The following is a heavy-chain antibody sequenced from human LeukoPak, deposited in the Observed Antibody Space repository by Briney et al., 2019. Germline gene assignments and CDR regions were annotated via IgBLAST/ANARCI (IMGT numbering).Heavy chain of an antibody. J-gene: IGHJ6*02. CDR2: IYSGGST. CDR3: ARDSLYYYYYGMDV. CDR1: GFTFSSYS. Sequence: GGSLRLSCAASGFTFSSYSMNWVRQAPGKGLEWVSVIYSGGSTYYADSVKGRFTISRDNSKNTLYLQMNSLRAEDTAVYYCARDSLYYYYYGMDVWGQGTTVTVSS. V-gene: IGHV3-53*01.